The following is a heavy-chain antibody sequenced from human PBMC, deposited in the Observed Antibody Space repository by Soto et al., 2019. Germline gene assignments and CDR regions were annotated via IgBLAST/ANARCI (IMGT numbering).Heavy chain of an antibody. CDR1: GYSFTNYG. V-gene: IGHV1-18*01. D-gene: IGHD6-19*01. CDR3: ARDRGVAPPVAGNTHYYYYMDV. CDR2: ISAYNGNT. J-gene: IGHJ6*03. Sequence: QDQLVQSGVEVKKPGASVKVSCKASGYSFTNYGITWVRQAPGQGFEWMGWISAYNGNTNYAQKFQGRVTLTTGASTSTAHLELRSLRSDDTAVYYCARDRGVAPPVAGNTHYYYYMDVWGKGTTVTVSS.